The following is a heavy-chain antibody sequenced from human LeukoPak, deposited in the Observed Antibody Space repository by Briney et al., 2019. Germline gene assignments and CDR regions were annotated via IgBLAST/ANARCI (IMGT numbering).Heavy chain of an antibody. V-gene: IGHV4-34*01. J-gene: IGHJ3*02. CDR1: GGSFSGYY. CDR2: INHSGST. CDR3: ARGLGRAATSDAFDI. Sequence: SETLSLTCAVYGGSFSGYYWSWIRQPPGKGLEWIGEINHSGSTNYNPSLKSRVTISVDTSKNQFSLKLSSVTAADTAVYYCARGLGRAATSDAFDIWGQGTMVTVSS. D-gene: IGHD2-15*01.